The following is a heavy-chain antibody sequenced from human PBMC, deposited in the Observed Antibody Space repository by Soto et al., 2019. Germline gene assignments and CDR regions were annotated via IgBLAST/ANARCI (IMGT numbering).Heavy chain of an antibody. J-gene: IGHJ4*02. V-gene: IGHV3-74*01. D-gene: IGHD4-17*01. CDR3: ATVFDV. CDR2: IDTDGGGT. CDR1: GFTFRSHR. Sequence: EVQLVESGGGLVQPGGSLRVSCAASGFTFRSHRIHWVRQAPAKGLEWVSRIDTDGGGTSYADSVKGRFTISTDNAENTVYLPMTGLRVEDTAVYYCATVFDVWSQGTLVTVSS.